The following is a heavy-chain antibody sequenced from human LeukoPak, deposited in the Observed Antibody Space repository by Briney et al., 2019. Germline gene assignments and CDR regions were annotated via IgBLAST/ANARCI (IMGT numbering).Heavy chain of an antibody. J-gene: IGHJ4*02. V-gene: IGHV4-4*07. D-gene: IGHD3-10*01. CDR2: IYTSGST. CDR3: AREGVPNYYGSGSYLNS. Sequence: SETLSLTCAVYGGSFSGYYWSWIRQPAGKGLEWIGRIYTSGSTNYNPSLKSRVTMSVDTSKNQFSLKLSSVTAADTAVYYCAREGVPNYYGSGSYLNSWGQGTLVTVSS. CDR1: GGSFSGYY.